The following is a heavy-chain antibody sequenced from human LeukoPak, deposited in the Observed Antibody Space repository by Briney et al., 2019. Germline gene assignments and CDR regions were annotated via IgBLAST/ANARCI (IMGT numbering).Heavy chain of an antibody. V-gene: IGHV4-30-4*07. J-gene: IGHJ5*02. D-gene: IGHD3-3*01. CDR3: ASTARYDFWSGYYTVSNWFDP. Sequence: SETLSLTCVVSGDSISSGGYSWSWIRQTPGKGLEWIAYIHDSGSTYNNPSLKSRLSISIDTSKNQFSLKLSSVSAADTAVYYCASTARYDFWSGYYTVSNWFDPWGQGTLVTVSS. CDR1: GDSISSGGYS. CDR2: IHDSGST.